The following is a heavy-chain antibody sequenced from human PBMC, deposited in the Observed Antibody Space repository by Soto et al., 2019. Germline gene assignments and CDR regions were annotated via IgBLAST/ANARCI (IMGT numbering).Heavy chain of an antibody. CDR1: SVSNAW. CDR2: IKSKTDGGTT. Sequence: SVSNAWMNWVRPAPGKGLEWVGRIKSKTDGGTTDYAAPVKGRFTISRGDSKNTLYLQMNSLKTEDTAGYYCTTAVLRHDAFDIWGQGTIVTVTS. V-gene: IGHV3-15*07. D-gene: IGHD5-12*01. CDR3: TTAVLRHDAFDI. J-gene: IGHJ3*02.